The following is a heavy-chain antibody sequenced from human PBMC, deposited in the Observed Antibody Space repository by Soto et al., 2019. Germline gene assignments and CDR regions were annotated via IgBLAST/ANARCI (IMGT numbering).Heavy chain of an antibody. J-gene: IGHJ4*02. D-gene: IGHD1-26*01. CDR3: AKDPSGNYPYYVDY. V-gene: IGHV3-30*18. CDR2: ISYDGSNK. Sequence: GGSLRLSWAPSGFTFSNYGMHWVRQAPGKGLEWAAVISYDGSNKYYADSVKGRFTISRDNSKNTLYLQMNSLRAEDTAVYYCAKDPSGNYPYYVDYWGQGTLVTVSS. CDR1: GFTFSNYG.